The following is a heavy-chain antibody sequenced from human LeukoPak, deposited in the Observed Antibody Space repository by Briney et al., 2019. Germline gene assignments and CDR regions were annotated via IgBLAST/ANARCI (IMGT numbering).Heavy chain of an antibody. J-gene: IGHJ4*02. V-gene: IGHV3-13*01. CDR2: IGTAGDT. Sequence: GGSLRLSCAASGFTFSSYDMHWVRQATGKGLEWVSAIGTAGDTYYPGSVKGRFTISRENAKNSVYLQMNSLRAGDTAVYYCARDPQNKGAAVAGTAMGYWGQGTLVTVSS. CDR1: GFTFSSYD. CDR3: ARDPQNKGAAVAGTAMGY. D-gene: IGHD6-19*01.